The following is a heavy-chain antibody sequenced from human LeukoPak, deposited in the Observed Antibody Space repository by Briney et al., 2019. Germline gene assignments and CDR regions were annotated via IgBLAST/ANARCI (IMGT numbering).Heavy chain of an antibody. J-gene: IGHJ4*02. D-gene: IGHD4-23*01. CDR3: ARGRAGGNHFDY. Sequence: SETLSLNCTVSGGSISNSSYFWGWIRQPLGKGLEWIGSIYFSGTTYYNPSLKSRVTISVDRSKNQFSLKLSSVTAAATAVYYCARGRAGGNHFDYWGQGTLVTVSS. CDR2: IYFSGTT. CDR1: GGSISNSSYF. V-gene: IGHV4-39*07.